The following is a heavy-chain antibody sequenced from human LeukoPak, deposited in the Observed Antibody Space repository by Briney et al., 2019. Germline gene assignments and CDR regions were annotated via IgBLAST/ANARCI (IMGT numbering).Heavy chain of an antibody. CDR2: ISGSGGST. CDR3: ARDRSFRGRLVDY. D-gene: IGHD6-19*01. Sequence: PGGSLRLSCAASGFTFSSYAMSWVRQAPGKGLEWVSAISGSGGSTYYADSVKGRFTISRDNAKNSLYLQMNSLRAEDTAVYYCARDRSFRGRLVDYWGQGTLVTVSS. V-gene: IGHV3-23*01. CDR1: GFTFSSYA. J-gene: IGHJ4*02.